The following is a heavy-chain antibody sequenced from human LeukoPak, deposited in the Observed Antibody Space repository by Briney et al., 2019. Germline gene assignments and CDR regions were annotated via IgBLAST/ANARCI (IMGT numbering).Heavy chain of an antibody. Sequence: GGSLRLSCAASGFTFSYYGIHWVRQAPGKGLEWVAFMHFDGNNEYYADSVKGRFTISRDNAKNTLYLQMNSLRAEDTAVYYCAKDLHYGSADYWGQGTLVTVSS. CDR1: GFTFSYYG. V-gene: IGHV3-30*02. CDR3: AKDLHYGSADY. D-gene: IGHD3-10*01. J-gene: IGHJ4*02. CDR2: MHFDGNNE.